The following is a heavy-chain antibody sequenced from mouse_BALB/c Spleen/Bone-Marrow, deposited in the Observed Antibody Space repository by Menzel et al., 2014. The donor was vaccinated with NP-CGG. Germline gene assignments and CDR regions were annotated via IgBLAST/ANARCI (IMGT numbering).Heavy chain of an antibody. CDR2: INPSNGGT. CDR1: GYTFTSYS. CDR3: SRGRRDALDY. J-gene: IGHJ4*01. Sequence: QVQLQQSGAELVKPGASVKLYCKASGYTFTSYSMYWGKQRPGQGLEWFGEINPSNGGTNFNEKFKNKATLTVDKSSSTAYMQLSSLTSEDSAVYYCSRGRRDALDYWGQGTSVTVSS. V-gene: IGHV1S81*02.